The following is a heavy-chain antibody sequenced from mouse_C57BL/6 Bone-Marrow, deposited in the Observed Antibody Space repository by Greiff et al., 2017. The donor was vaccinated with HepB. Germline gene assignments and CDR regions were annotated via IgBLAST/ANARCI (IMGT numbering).Heavy chain of an antibody. D-gene: IGHD2-12*01. CDR1: GFTFSSYG. V-gene: IGHV5-6*01. CDR2: ISSGGSYT. Sequence: EVKLQESGGDLVKPGGSLKLSCAASGFTFSSYGMSWVRQTPDKRLEWVATISSGGSYTYYPDSVKGRFTISRDNAKNTLYLQMSSLKSEDTAMYYCARHGLLSYYYAMDYWGQGTSVTVSS. CDR3: ARHGLLSYYYAMDY. J-gene: IGHJ4*01.